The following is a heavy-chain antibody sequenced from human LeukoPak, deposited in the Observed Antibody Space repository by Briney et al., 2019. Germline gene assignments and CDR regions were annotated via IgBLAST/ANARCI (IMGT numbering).Heavy chain of an antibody. CDR2: INPDSGGT. CDR1: GYTFTDYY. CDR3: ARAPAAGTRGYYYYYMDV. Sequence: ASVKVSCKASGYTFTDYYIHWVRQAPGQGLEWMGWINPDSGGTSYAQKFQGRVTMTRDTSISTAYMELSSLRSEDTAVYYCARAPAAGTRGYYYYYMDVWGKGTTVTVSS. V-gene: IGHV1-2*02. D-gene: IGHD6-13*01. J-gene: IGHJ6*03.